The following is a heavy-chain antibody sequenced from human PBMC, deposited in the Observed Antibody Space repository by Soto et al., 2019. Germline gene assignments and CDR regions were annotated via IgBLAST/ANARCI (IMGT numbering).Heavy chain of an antibody. CDR1: GFSFSIYA. J-gene: IGHJ4*02. Sequence: GGSLRLSCAASGFSFSIYAVSWVRQAPGKGLEWVSGISGSGGTTIYADSAKGRFTIARDNSKSTVYLQMNSLRAEDTAVYYCAKGTLGYCTNGVCYTWDYWGQGTLVTVSS. CDR2: ISGSGGTT. D-gene: IGHD2-8*01. V-gene: IGHV3-23*01. CDR3: AKGTLGYCTNGVCYTWDY.